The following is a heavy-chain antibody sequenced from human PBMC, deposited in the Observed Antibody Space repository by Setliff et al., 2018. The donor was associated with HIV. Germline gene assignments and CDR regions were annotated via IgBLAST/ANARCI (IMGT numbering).Heavy chain of an antibody. CDR2: ISGSGDST. J-gene: IGHJ4*02. Sequence: GSLRLSCTASGFTFGDYAMSWVRQAPGKGLEWVSVISGSGDSTFYADSLKGRFTISRDNSKNTLYLQMNSLTAEDTAVYYCARDGGTAYDHDYWGQGTLVTVSS. CDR1: GFTFGDYA. CDR3: ARDGGTAYDHDY. D-gene: IGHD5-12*01. V-gene: IGHV3-23*01.